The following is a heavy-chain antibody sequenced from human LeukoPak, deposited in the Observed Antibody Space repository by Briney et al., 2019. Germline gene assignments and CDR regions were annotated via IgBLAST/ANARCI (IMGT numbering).Heavy chain of an antibody. Sequence: GGSLRLSCAASGFTVSSNYMSWVRRAPGKGLECVSVIYYNGSANYADSVKGRFTISRDNAKNILFLQMNSLRAEDTALYYCATLTLYYGSGSYFDYWGQGTLVTVSS. CDR1: GFTVSSNY. J-gene: IGHJ4*02. CDR3: ATLTLYYGSGSYFDY. CDR2: IYYNGSA. D-gene: IGHD3-10*01. V-gene: IGHV3-53*01.